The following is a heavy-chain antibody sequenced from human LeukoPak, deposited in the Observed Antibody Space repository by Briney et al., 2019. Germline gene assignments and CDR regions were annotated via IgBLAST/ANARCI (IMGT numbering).Heavy chain of an antibody. CDR1: GGSISSGGYY. Sequence: PSETLSLTCTVSGGSISSGGYYWRWIRQHPGTGLEWIGYIYYSGSTYYNPSLKSRVTISVDTSKNQFSLKLSSVTAADTAVYYCARSGRYSYGLIWGQGTLVTVSS. D-gene: IGHD5-18*01. CDR3: ARSGRYSYGLI. J-gene: IGHJ4*02. V-gene: IGHV4-31*03. CDR2: IYYSGST.